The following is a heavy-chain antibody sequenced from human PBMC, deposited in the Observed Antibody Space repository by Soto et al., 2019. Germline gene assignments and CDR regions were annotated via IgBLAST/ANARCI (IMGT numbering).Heavy chain of an antibody. CDR1: GGTFSSYA. CDR2: IIPIFGTA. CDR3: AREFCNSTSCYTVNYGMDV. V-gene: IGHV1-69*13. Sequence: SVKVSCKASGGTFSSYAISWVRQAPGQGLEWMGGIIPIFGTANYAQKFQGRVTITADESTSTAYMELSSLRSEDTAVYYCAREFCNSTSCYTVNYGMDVWGQGTTVTVSS. D-gene: IGHD2-2*02. J-gene: IGHJ6*02.